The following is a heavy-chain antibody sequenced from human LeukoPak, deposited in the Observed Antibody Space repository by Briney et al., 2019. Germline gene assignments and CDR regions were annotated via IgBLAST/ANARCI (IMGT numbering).Heavy chain of an antibody. J-gene: IGHJ4*02. D-gene: IGHD1-26*01. CDR2: IIPILGIA. CDR1: GGTFSRYT. V-gene: IGHV1-69*02. CDR3: ASGPLARLTLSYYVPDDY. Sequence: SVKVSCKASGGTFSRYTISWVRQAPGQGLEWMGRIIPILGIANYAQKFQGRVTITADKSTSIAYMELSSLRSEDTAVYYCASGPLARLTLSYYVPDDYWGQGTRVTVSS.